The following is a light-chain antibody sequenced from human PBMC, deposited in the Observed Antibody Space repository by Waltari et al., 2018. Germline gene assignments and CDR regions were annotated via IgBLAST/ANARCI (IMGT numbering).Light chain of an antibody. CDR1: QIIRSY. CDR2: AAS. J-gene: IGKJ3*01. Sequence: DIQMTQSPSSLSASVGDRVTITCRASQIIRSYLNLYHQKPMKDPKLLIYAASSFQSGVPSRFSGSGSGTDFTLTISSLQPEDFATYYCQQSYSTPFTFGPGTKVDIK. V-gene: IGKV1-39*01. CDR3: QQSYSTPFT.